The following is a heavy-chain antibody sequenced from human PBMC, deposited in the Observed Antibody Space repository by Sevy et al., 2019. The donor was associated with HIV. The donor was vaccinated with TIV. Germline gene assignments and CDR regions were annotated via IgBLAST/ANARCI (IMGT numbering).Heavy chain of an antibody. CDR2: IYYSGST. D-gene: IGHD3-3*01. CDR3: ARHNKHYDFWSDLNWFDP. V-gene: IGHV4-59*08. CDR1: GGSISSYY. J-gene: IGHJ5*02. Sequence: SETLCLTCTVSGGSISSYYWSWIRHPPGKGLEWIGYIYYSGSTNYNPSLKSRVTISVDTSKNQFSLKLSSVTAADTAVYYCARHNKHYDFWSDLNWFDPWGQGTLVTVSS.